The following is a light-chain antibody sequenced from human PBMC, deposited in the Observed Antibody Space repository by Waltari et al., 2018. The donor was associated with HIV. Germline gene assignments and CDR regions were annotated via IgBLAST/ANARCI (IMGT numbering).Light chain of an antibody. J-gene: IGLJ3*02. CDR2: RTN. CDR1: TNNVGHHG. Sequence: QAGLTQPPSVSKDLRQTATLTCTGNTNNVGHHGAAWLRQHQGHPPKLLSYRTNNRPSGISERFSASRSGNTASLTISGLQPEDEADYYCSAWDSSLSAWVFGGGTKLTVL. CDR3: SAWDSSLSAWV. V-gene: IGLV10-54*04.